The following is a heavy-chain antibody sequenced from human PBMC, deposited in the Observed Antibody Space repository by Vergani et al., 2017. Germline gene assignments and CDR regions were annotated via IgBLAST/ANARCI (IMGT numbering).Heavy chain of an antibody. CDR3: ARGPLGSFMTFGELSY. CDR2: ISSSSSYI. CDR1: GFTFSSYS. J-gene: IGHJ4*02. D-gene: IGHD3-10*01. V-gene: IGHV3-21*01. Sequence: EVQLVESGGGLVKPGGSLRLSCAASGFTFSSYSMNWVRQAPGKGLEWVSSISSSSSYIYSADSVKGRFTISRDNAKNSLYLQMNSLRAEDTAVYYCARGPLGSFMTFGELSYWGQGTLVTVSS.